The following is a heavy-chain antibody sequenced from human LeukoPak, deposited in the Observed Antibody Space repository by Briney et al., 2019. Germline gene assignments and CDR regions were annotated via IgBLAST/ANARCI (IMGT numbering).Heavy chain of an antibody. CDR1: GYTFTGYG. J-gene: IGHJ5*02. D-gene: IGHD2-8*01. Sequence: ASVTVSFTASGYTFTGYGISWVRQAPGQGLEWMGWISAYNGNTNYAQKLQGRVTMTTDTSTSTAYMELRSLRSDDTAVYYCARVLMVYAIHFDPWGQGTLVTVSS. CDR2: ISAYNGNT. V-gene: IGHV1-18*01. CDR3: ARVLMVYAIHFDP.